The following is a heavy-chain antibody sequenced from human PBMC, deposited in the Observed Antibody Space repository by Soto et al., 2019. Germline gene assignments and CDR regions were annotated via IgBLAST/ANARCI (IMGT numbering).Heavy chain of an antibody. Sequence: DVQLVESGGGLVKPGGSLRLSCEASQFTFSRYNMYWVRQAPGKGLEWVSTISGTSTYIYYTESLRGRFTVSRDNAKNSLYLQLNSLRVEDTAVYYCARGSPYDDGVADWYLDSWGQGTLVTVSS. D-gene: IGHD3-9*01. CDR3: ARGSPYDDGVADWYLDS. J-gene: IGHJ4*02. V-gene: IGHV3-21*02. CDR2: ISGTSTYI. CDR1: QFTFSRYN.